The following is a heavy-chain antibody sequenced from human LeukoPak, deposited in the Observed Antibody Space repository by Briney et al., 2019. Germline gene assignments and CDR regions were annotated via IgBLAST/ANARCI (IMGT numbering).Heavy chain of an antibody. J-gene: IGHJ6*03. CDR2: ISSSGTTI. V-gene: IGHV3-48*03. CDR3: ARGRTLNYYYMDV. Sequence: GGSLRLSCAASGFSFSVYEMHWVRQAPGKGLEWISDISSSGTTIYYADSVKGRFTISRDNAKNSLYLQMNSLRAEDTAVYYCARGRTLNYYYMDVWGKGTTVTVSS. CDR1: GFSFSVYE.